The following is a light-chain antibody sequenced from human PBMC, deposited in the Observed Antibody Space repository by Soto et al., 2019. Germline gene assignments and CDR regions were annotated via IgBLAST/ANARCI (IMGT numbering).Light chain of an antibody. CDR3: CSSAGGFTGV. J-gene: IGLJ3*02. V-gene: IGLV2-11*01. CDR1: SSDV. Sequence: QSALTQPRSVSGSPGQSVTISCTGTSSDVVSWYQQHPGKAPKLIIYYVSQRPSGVPDRFSGSKSGNTASLTISGRQAEDEADYYCCSSAGGFTGVFGGGTKVTVL. CDR2: YVS.